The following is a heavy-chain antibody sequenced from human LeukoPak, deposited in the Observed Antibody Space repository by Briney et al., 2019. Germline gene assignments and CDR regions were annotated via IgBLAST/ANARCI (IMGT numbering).Heavy chain of an antibody. CDR3: AKQLGYCSDGSCYFPY. CDR2: INHSGST. D-gene: IGHD2-15*01. CDR1: GASFSGYY. Sequence: SETLSLTCAVYGASFSGYYWSWIRQPPGKGLEWIGEINHSGSTNYNPSLKSRVTTSVDTSKNQFSLKLSSVTAADTAVYYCAKQLGYCSDGSCYFPYWGQGTLVTVSS. V-gene: IGHV4-34*01. J-gene: IGHJ4*02.